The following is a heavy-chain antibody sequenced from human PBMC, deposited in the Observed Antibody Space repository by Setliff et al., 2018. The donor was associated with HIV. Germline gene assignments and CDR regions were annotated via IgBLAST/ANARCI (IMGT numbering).Heavy chain of an antibody. CDR3: ARDKEMALDAFDI. Sequence: SETLSLTCTVSGDSMTSGSFYWSWVRQPAGKGLEWIGYIYYSGSTNYNPSLKSRVTISVDTSKNQFSLKLSSVTAADTAVYYCARDKEMALDAFDIWGQGTMVTVSS. CDR2: IYYSGST. V-gene: IGHV4-61*10. CDR1: GDSMTSGSFY. J-gene: IGHJ3*02. D-gene: IGHD5-12*01.